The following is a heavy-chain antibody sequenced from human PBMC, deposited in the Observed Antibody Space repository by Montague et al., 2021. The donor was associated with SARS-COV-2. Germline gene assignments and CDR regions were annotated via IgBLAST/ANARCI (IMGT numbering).Heavy chain of an antibody. CDR1: GDSISSRSW. J-gene: IGHJ4*02. CDR3: ARDWDSVPATGTN. D-gene: IGHD6-13*01. Sequence: SETLSLTCAVSGDSISSRSWWSWVRQSPGKGLEWIADVYHTGSTNYNASLASRVSLSVDKSNNQFSLKLTSVTAADTAVYFCARDWDSVPATGTNWGQGTLVTVSS. CDR2: VYHTGST. V-gene: IGHV4-4*02.